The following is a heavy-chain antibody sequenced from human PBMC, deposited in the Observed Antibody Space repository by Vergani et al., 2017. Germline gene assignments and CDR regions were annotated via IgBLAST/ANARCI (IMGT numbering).Heavy chain of an antibody. Sequence: QVQLQESGPGLVKPSQTLSLTCTVSGGSISSGGYYWSWIRQHPGKGLEWIGYIDYSGSTYYNPSLKSLVTISVDTSKNQFSLKLSSVTAADTAVYYCARVVIVVVPAAFYYYYYMDVWGKGTTVTVSS. CDR1: GGSISSGGYY. V-gene: IGHV4-31*01. CDR3: ARVVIVVVPAAFYYYYYMDV. J-gene: IGHJ6*03. CDR2: IDYSGST. D-gene: IGHD2-2*01.